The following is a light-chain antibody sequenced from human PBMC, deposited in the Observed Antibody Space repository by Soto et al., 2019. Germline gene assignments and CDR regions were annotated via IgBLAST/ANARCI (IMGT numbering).Light chain of an antibody. CDR1: NSNIGAGYD. V-gene: IGLV1-40*01. J-gene: IGLJ3*02. CDR2: GNS. CDR3: HSYDSGQSGHVL. Sequence: QSVLTQPPSMSGTPGQRVTISCTGNNSNIGAGYDVLWYQQLPGTAPRLLIYGNSNRPSGVPDRFAGSKSGTSASVVITGLQADDEADYYCHSYDSGQSGHVLFGGGTKLTVL.